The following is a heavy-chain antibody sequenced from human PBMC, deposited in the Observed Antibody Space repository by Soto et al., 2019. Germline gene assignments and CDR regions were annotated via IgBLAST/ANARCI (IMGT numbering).Heavy chain of an antibody. Sequence: QVQLQESGPGLVRPSETLSLTCTASGDSISPYYRTWVRRPPGKGLEWVGYVYYTDTTMYNPSHKRRPTTSITRSRNQDTLIRTPVSDAAAVEYCCRGLGGYSQWLDPWSQGTLVTVSS. CDR3: RGLGGYSQWLDP. J-gene: IGHJ5*02. V-gene: IGHV4-59*08. D-gene: IGHD6-19*01. CDR1: GDSISPYY. CDR2: VYYTDTT.